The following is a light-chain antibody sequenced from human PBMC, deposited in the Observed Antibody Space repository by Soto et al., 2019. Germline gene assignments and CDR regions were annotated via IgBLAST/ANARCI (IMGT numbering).Light chain of an antibody. CDR3: CSYAGSSTVV. V-gene: IGLV2-23*01. Sequence: QSALTQPASVSGSPGQSITISCTGTSSDVGSYNLVSWYQQHPGKAPKLMIYEGSKRPSGVSNRFSGSKSGNPASLTISGLQAEDEADYYCCSYAGSSTVVFGGGTKFTVL. CDR2: EGS. CDR1: SSDVGSYNL. J-gene: IGLJ2*01.